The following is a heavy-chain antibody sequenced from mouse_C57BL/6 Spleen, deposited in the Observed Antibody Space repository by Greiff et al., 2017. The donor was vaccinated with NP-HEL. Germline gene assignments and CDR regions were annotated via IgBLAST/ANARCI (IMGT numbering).Heavy chain of an antibody. J-gene: IGHJ1*03. Sequence: VKLMESGAELVKPGASVKISCKASGYAFSSYWMNWVKQRPGKGLEWIGQIYPGDGDTNYNGKFKGKATLTADKSSSTAYMQLSSLTSEDSAVYFCLYEYDWYCEVWGTGTTVTVSS. D-gene: IGHD2-4*01. CDR1: GYAFSSYW. CDR3: LYEYDWYCEV. V-gene: IGHV1-80*01. CDR2: IYPGDGDT.